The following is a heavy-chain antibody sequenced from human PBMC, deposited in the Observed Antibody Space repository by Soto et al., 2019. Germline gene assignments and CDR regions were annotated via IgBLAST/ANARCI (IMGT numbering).Heavy chain of an antibody. V-gene: IGHV4-59*01. Sequence: QVQLQESGPGLVKPSETLSLTCTVSGGSISSYYWSWIRQPPGKGLEWIGYIYYSGSTNYNPSLKSRVTISVDTSKNQFSLKLSSVTAADTAVYYCARDRPCSSTSCYDLVHPDDAFDIWGQGTMVTVSS. CDR2: IYYSGST. CDR3: ARDRPCSSTSCYDLVHPDDAFDI. D-gene: IGHD2-2*01. J-gene: IGHJ3*02. CDR1: GGSISSYY.